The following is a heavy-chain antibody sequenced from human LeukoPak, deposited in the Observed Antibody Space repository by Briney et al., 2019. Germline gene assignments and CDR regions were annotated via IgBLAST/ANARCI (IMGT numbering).Heavy chain of an antibody. J-gene: IGHJ5*02. Sequence: GSLRLSCAASGFTVTSTYISWVRQAPGKGLEWVSVFYSGGSTYYADSVNGRFTISRHNSKNTPYLQMNSLRSDDTAVYYCARDIAAAGTVWFDPWGQGTLVTVSS. D-gene: IGHD6-13*01. V-gene: IGHV3-53*04. CDR3: ARDIAAAGTVWFDP. CDR1: GFTVTSTY. CDR2: FYSGGST.